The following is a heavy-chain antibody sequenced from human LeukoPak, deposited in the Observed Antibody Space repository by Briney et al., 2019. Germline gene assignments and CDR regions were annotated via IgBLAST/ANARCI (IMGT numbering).Heavy chain of an antibody. Sequence: SETLSLTCTVSGGSISSDNYYWGWIRQPPGKGLEWIGTISHSGSTYYNPSLKSRVTISVDTSKTQFSLRLSSVTASDTAVYYCAREIRQGSYDGYYYYMDVWGKGTTVTVSS. CDR2: ISHSGST. V-gene: IGHV4-39*07. J-gene: IGHJ6*03. D-gene: IGHD3-16*01. CDR3: AREIRQGSYDGYYYYMDV. CDR1: GGSISSDNYY.